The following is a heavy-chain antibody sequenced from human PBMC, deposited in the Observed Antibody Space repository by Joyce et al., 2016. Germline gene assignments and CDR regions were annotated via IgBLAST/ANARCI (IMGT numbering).Heavy chain of an antibody. V-gene: IGHV4-31*03. CDR2: IYYSGRT. CDR3: ARGIRGPEAFDI. D-gene: IGHD3-10*01. Sequence: QVQVQESGPGLVKPSQTLSLTCTVSGGSVSSGGYYWTWVRQRPGKGLELIGYIYYSGRTCSNPSLKSRVTISVYTSKNHLSLRLSSVTAADTALYYCARGIRGPEAFDIWGQGTMVTVSS. CDR1: GGSVSSGGYY. J-gene: IGHJ3*02.